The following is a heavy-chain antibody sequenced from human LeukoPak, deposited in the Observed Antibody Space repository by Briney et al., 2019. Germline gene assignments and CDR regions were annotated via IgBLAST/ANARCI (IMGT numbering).Heavy chain of an antibody. D-gene: IGHD1-26*01. V-gene: IGHV3-48*01. CDR3: AKDRAWGAFDY. CDR1: GFTFRSYS. J-gene: IGHJ4*02. CDR2: ISSRSSTI. Sequence: GGSLRLSCAASGFTFRSYSMNWVRQAPGKGLEWVSYISSRSSTIYYADSVKGRFTISRDNSKNILFLQMNSLRAEDTAIYYCAKDRAWGAFDYWGQGTLVTVSS.